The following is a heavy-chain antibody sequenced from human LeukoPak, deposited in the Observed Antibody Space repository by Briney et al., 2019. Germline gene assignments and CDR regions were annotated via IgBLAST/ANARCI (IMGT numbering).Heavy chain of an antibody. CDR2: INWNGGST. CDR1: GFTFDDYG. CDR3: ARGYYYDSSGYYYHPHYFDY. D-gene: IGHD3-22*01. Sequence: GGPLRLSRAASGFTFDDYGMSWVRQAPGRGLEWVSGINWNGGSTGYADSVKGRFTISRDNAKNSLYLQMNSLRAEDTALYYCARGYYYDSSGYYYHPHYFDYWGQGTLVTVSS. J-gene: IGHJ4*02. V-gene: IGHV3-20*04.